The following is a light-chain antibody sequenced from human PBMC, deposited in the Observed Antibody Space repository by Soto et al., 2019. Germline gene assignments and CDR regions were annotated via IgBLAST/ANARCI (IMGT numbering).Light chain of an antibody. CDR1: GSDVGGYDY. Sequence: QSALTQPASVSGSPGQSITISCTGTGSDVGGYDYVSWYQHHPGEAPKVMIYEVTNRPSGVSNRFSGSKSGNTASLTISGLLAEDEADYYCSSYTSSSTYVFGTGNKVTVL. CDR2: EVT. CDR3: SSYTSSSTYV. J-gene: IGLJ1*01. V-gene: IGLV2-14*01.